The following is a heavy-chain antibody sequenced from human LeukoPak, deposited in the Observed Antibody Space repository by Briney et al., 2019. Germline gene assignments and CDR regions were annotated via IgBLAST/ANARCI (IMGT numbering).Heavy chain of an antibody. D-gene: IGHD5-18*01. V-gene: IGHV1-46*01. CDR3: ATYPGPTIQGSFDY. J-gene: IGHJ4*02. CDR1: GYALTNYY. CDR2: IDPSSGNT. Sequence: ASVKVSCKASGYALTNYYMSWVRQAPGQGPEWMGAIDPSSGNTQFAPKFEGRVTVTTDTSTSTVYMEMSSLRSDDTAMYYCATYPGPTIQGSFDYWGQGTLVTVSS.